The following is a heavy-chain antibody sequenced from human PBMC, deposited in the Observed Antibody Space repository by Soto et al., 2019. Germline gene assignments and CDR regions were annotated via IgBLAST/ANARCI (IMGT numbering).Heavy chain of an antibody. CDR3: ARHPGGRGYYYGMDV. J-gene: IGHJ6*02. CDR1: GYTFTSYA. D-gene: IGHD2-15*01. V-gene: IGHV1-3*01. Sequence: ASVKVSCKASGYTFTSYAIHWVRQAPGQRLEWMGWINAGNGNTKYSQKFQGRVTITRDTSASTAYMELSSLRSEDTAVYYCARHPGGRGYYYGMDVWGQGTTVTVSS. CDR2: INAGNGNT.